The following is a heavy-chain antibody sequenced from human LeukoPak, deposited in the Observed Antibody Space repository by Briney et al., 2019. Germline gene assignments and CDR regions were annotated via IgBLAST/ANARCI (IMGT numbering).Heavy chain of an antibody. CDR3: ARVRGGYCTGDRCYGDFFFDN. D-gene: IGHD2-15*01. Sequence: ASVKVSCKTSGYNFIGYFIHWVRQPPGQGLEWMGWIDIHSGESAYAHKFQGRVTLTRDTTTTTVYMESNSLSSDDTAFYFCARVRGGYCTGDRCYGDFFFDNWGQGTLVTVTS. J-gene: IGHJ4*02. CDR2: IDIHSGES. CDR1: GYNFIGYF. V-gene: IGHV1-2*02.